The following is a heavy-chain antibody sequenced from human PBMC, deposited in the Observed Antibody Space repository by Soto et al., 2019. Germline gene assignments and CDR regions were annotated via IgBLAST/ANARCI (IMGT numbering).Heavy chain of an antibody. V-gene: IGHV1-2*04. J-gene: IGHJ4*02. CDR2: INPNSGGT. D-gene: IGHD3-10*01. CDR1: GYTFTGYY. CDR3: ARAGHLTTYYGSGSYYDY. Sequence: ASVKVSCKASGYTFTGYYMHWVRQAPGRGLEWMGWINPNSGGTNYAQKFQGWVTMTRDTSISTAYMELSRLRSDDTALYYCARAGHLTTYYGSGSYYDYWGQGTLVTVSS.